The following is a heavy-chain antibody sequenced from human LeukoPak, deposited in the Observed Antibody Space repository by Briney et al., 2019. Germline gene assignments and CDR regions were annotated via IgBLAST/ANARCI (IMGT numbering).Heavy chain of an antibody. CDR1: GFTVSSNY. CDR2: IYSGGST. Sequence: GGSLRLSCAASGFTVSSNYMSWVRQAPGKGLEWVSVIYSGGSTYYADSVKGRFTISRDNSKNTLYLQMNSLRAEDTAVYYCARGRITMVRGVIIKRGYYFDYWGQGTLVTVSS. D-gene: IGHD3-10*01. V-gene: IGHV3-53*01. J-gene: IGHJ4*02. CDR3: ARGRITMVRGVIIKRGYYFDY.